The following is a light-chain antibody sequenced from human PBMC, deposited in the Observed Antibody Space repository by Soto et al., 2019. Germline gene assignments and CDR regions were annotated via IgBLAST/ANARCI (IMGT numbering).Light chain of an antibody. CDR3: QQLISYPRT. Sequence: DIQLTQSPSFLSASIGDRVTIPCRASQGISSYLAWYQQNPGKAPKLLIYAASTLQSGVPSRFSGSGSGTEFTLTISSLQPEDFATYYCQQLISYPRTFGQGTRLEIK. J-gene: IGKJ5*01. CDR1: QGISSY. CDR2: AAS. V-gene: IGKV1-9*01.